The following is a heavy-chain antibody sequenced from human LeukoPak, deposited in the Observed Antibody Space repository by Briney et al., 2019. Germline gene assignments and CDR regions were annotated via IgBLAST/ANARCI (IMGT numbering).Heavy chain of an antibody. J-gene: IGHJ6*03. D-gene: IGHD1-26*01. V-gene: IGHV4-61*05. CDR1: GGSIRSSSYY. CDR3: ARGRLYYYYMDV. Sequence: SETLSLTCTVSGGSIRSSSYYWGWIRQPPGKGLEWIGYIYYSGSTNYNPSLKSRVTISVDTSKNQFSLKLSSVTAADTAVYYCARGRLYYYYMDVWGKGTTVTVSS. CDR2: IYYSGST.